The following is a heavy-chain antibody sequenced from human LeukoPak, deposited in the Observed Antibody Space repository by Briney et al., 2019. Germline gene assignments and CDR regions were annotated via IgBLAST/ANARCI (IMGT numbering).Heavy chain of an antibody. Sequence: PSETLSLTCTVSGGSISSYYWSWIRQPPGKGLEWIGYIYYSGSTNYNPSLKSRVTISVDTSKNQFSLKLSSVTAADTAVYYCARGDYGDYVLVSWGQGTLVTVSS. V-gene: IGHV4-59*08. CDR1: GGSISSYY. CDR3: ARGDYGDYVLVS. D-gene: IGHD4-17*01. CDR2: IYYSGST. J-gene: IGHJ4*02.